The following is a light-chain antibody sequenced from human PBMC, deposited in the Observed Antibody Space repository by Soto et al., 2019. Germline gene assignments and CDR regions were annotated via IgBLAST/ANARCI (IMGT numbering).Light chain of an antibody. Sequence: QSLLTQPPSVSRAPGQRFTISFTGKSFNIGDNYYVNCYQQFPGTAPKLIIFCNNNRPSAVPDRFSNSKSGTSSSLAITGLKAEDEADYYCQSYDGGISGWVFAGWTKVPVL. CDR2: CNN. CDR1: SFNIGDNYY. CDR3: QSYDGGISGWV. J-gene: IGLJ3*02. V-gene: IGLV1-40*01.